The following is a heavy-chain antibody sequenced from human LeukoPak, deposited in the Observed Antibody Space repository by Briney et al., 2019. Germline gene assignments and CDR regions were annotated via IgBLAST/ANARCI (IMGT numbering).Heavy chain of an antibody. CDR1: GFTFSSYG. D-gene: IGHD3-10*02. CDR2: IVGGDGGT. V-gene: IGHV3-23*01. Sequence: GGSLRLSCAASGFTFSSYGMSWVRQAPGKGLGWVSGIVGGDGGTYYADSVKGRFTISRDNAKNSLYLQMNSLRAEDTAVYYCAELGITMIGGVWGKGTTVTISS. J-gene: IGHJ6*04. CDR3: AELGITMIGGV.